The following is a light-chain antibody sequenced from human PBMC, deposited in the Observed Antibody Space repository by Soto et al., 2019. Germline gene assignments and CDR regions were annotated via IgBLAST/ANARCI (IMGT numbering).Light chain of an antibody. V-gene: IGKV1-5*01. CDR1: QSISSW. CDR3: QQYNSQGT. Sequence: QITQSASTLSASVGDRVTITCRASQSISSWLAWYQQKPGKAPKLLIYDASSLESGVPSRFSGSGSGTEFTLTISSLQPDDFATYYCQQYNSQGTFGQGTKVDIK. CDR2: DAS. J-gene: IGKJ1*01.